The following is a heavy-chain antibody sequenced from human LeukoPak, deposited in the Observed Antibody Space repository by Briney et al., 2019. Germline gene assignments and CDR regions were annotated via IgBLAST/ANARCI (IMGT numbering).Heavy chain of an antibody. CDR3: AKSGSYYGSTSG. D-gene: IGHD3-10*01. V-gene: IGHV4-31*02. Sequence: SETLSLTCTVSGGSISSGGYYWSWVRQHPGKGLEWIGYSYSSGSTNYNPSLKSRVTISLDTSKNQFSLKLTSVTAADTAVYYCAKSGSYYGSTSGWGQGTLVTVSP. CDR1: GGSISSGGYY. J-gene: IGHJ4*02. CDR2: SYSSGST.